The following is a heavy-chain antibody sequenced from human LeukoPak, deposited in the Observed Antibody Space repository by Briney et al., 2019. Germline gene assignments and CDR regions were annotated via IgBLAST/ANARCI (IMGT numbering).Heavy chain of an antibody. CDR3: ARTNWGIDY. D-gene: IGHD7-27*01. J-gene: IGHJ4*02. Sequence: GGSLRLXCAASGFTFSSHWMHWVRQAPGRGLVWVSRIDSDGSNTGYADSVKGRFTISRDNMKNTLYLQVSTLRAEDTAVYYCARTNWGIDYWGQGTLVTVSS. CDR2: IDSDGSNT. CDR1: GFTFSSHW. V-gene: IGHV3-74*01.